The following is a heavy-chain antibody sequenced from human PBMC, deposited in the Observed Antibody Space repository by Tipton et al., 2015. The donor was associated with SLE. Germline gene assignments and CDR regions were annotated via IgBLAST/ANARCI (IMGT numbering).Heavy chain of an antibody. Sequence: TLSLTCAVYGGSFSGYYWSWIRQPPGKGLERIGEINHSGSTNYNPSLKSRVTISVDTSKNQFSLNLSSVTAADTAVYYCARDEYRYDTTGYHLLGHFDFWGQGTLVTVPS. CDR2: INHSGST. D-gene: IGHD3-22*01. J-gene: IGHJ4*02. CDR1: GGSFSGYY. CDR3: ARDEYRYDTTGYHLLGHFDF. V-gene: IGHV4-34*01.